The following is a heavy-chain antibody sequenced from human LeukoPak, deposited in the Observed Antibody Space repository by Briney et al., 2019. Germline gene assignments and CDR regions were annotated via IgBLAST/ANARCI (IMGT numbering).Heavy chain of an antibody. Sequence: PGRSLRLSCAASGFTFSSYAMHWVRQAPGKGLEWVAVISYDGSNKYYADSVKGRFTISRDNSKNTLYLQMNSPRAEDTAVYYCANDGSGSYSTFDYWGQGTLVTVSS. CDR2: ISYDGSNK. J-gene: IGHJ4*02. D-gene: IGHD3-10*01. CDR3: ANDGSGSYSTFDY. V-gene: IGHV3-30*04. CDR1: GFTFSSYA.